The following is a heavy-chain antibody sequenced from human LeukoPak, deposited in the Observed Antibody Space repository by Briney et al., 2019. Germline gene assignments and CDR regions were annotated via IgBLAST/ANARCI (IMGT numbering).Heavy chain of an antibody. CDR3: TRDSPYYDILTGYNDY. Sequence: RSLRLSCTASGFTFGDYAMSWVRQAPGKGLEWVGFIRSKAYGGTTEYAASVKGRFTISRDDSKSIAYLQMNSLKTEDTAVYYCTRDSPYYDILTGYNDYWGQGTLVTVSS. CDR2: IRSKAYGGTT. V-gene: IGHV3-49*04. J-gene: IGHJ4*02. CDR1: GFTFGDYA. D-gene: IGHD3-9*01.